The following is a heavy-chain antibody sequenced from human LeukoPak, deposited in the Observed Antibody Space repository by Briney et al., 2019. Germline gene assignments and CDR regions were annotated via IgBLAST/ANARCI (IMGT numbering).Heavy chain of an antibody. J-gene: IGHJ3*02. Sequence: TSETLSLTCAVYGGSFSGYYWSWIRQPPGKGLEWIGEINHSGSTNYNPSLKSRVTISVDTSKNQFSLKLSSVTAADTAVYYCARVNCSGGSCYESRGAFDIWGQGTMVIVSS. V-gene: IGHV4-34*01. D-gene: IGHD2-15*01. CDR3: ARVNCSGGSCYESRGAFDI. CDR2: INHSGST. CDR1: GGSFSGYY.